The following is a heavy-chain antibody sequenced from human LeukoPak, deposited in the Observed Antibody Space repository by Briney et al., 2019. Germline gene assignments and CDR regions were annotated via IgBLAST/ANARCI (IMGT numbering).Heavy chain of an antibody. J-gene: IGHJ4*02. CDR3: ARGVHSSIWYLPAFDY. Sequence: QAGGSLRLSCAASGFTVDSNYLSWVRQAPGKGLEWVAVISYDGSNKYYADSVKGRFTISRDNSKNTLYLQMNSLRAEDTAVYYCARGVHSSIWYLPAFDYWGQGTLVTVSS. V-gene: IGHV3-30-3*01. D-gene: IGHD6-13*01. CDR2: ISYDGSNK. CDR1: GFTVDSNY.